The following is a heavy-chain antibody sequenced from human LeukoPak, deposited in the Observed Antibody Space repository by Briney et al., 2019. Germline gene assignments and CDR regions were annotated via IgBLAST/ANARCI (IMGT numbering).Heavy chain of an antibody. D-gene: IGHD2-15*01. CDR3: ARDDCSGGSCYFGWFDP. CDR1: GGSISSYY. J-gene: IGHJ5*02. CDR2: IYYSGST. V-gene: IGHV4-59*01. Sequence: SETLSLTCTVSGGSISSYYWSWIRQPPGKGLEWIGYIYYSGSTNYNPSLKSRVTISVDTSKNQFSLKLSSVTAADTAVYYCARDDCSGGSCYFGWFDPWGQGTLVTVSS.